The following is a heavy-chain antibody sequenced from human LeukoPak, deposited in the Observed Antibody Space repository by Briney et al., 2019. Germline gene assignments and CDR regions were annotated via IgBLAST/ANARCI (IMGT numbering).Heavy chain of an antibody. D-gene: IGHD5-18*01. CDR2: IYYSGST. CDR1: GGSISSYY. Sequence: SETLSLTCTVSGGSISSYYWSWIRQPPGKGLEWIGYIYYSGSTNYNPSLKSRVTISVDTSKNQFSLKLSSVTAADTAVYYCAGGYIYGYYYMDVWGKGTTVTVSS. V-gene: IGHV4-59*01. CDR3: AGGYIYGYYYMDV. J-gene: IGHJ6*03.